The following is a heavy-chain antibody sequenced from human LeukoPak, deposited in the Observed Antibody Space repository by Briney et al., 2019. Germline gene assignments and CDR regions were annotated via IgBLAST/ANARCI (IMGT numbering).Heavy chain of an antibody. D-gene: IGHD6-19*01. CDR3: ARDPMAGTFRAFDI. CDR1: GGSISSYY. V-gene: IGHV4-4*07. Sequence: PSETLSLTCTVSGGSISSYYWSWIRQPAGKGLEWIGRIYSRGSTNYNPSLQSRVTMSVYTSKNQISLKLNSVTAADTAVYYCARDPMAGTFRAFDIWGQGTMVTVSS. CDR2: IYSRGST. J-gene: IGHJ3*02.